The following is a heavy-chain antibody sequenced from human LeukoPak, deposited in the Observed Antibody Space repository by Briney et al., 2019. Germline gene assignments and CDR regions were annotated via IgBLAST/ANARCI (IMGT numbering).Heavy chain of an antibody. D-gene: IGHD6-19*01. CDR2: ISAYNGNT. Sequence: ASVKVSCKASGGTFSSYAISWVRQAPRQGLEWMGWISAYNGNTNYAQKLQGRVTMTTDTSTSTAYMELRSLRSDDTAVYYCARDPALAVAGPFDYWGQGTLVTVSS. CDR3: ARDPALAVAGPFDY. V-gene: IGHV1-18*01. CDR1: GGTFSSYA. J-gene: IGHJ4*02.